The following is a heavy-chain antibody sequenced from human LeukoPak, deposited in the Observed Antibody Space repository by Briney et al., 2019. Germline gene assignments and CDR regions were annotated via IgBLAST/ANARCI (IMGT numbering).Heavy chain of an antibody. CDR2: INHSGST. Sequence: SETLSLTCTVYGGSFSGYYWSWIRQPPGKGLEWIGEINHSGSTNYNPSLKSRVTISVDTSKNQFSLKLSSVTAADTAVYHCARLFRGIAARPIDYWGQGTLVTVSS. CDR1: GGSFSGYY. J-gene: IGHJ4*02. V-gene: IGHV4-34*01. D-gene: IGHD6-6*01. CDR3: ARLFRGIAARPIDY.